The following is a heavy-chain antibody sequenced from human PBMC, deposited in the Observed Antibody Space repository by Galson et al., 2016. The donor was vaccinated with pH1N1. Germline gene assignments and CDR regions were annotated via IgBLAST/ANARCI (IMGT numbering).Heavy chain of an antibody. V-gene: IGHV3-23*01. CDR3: TKARVGNYYFDY. CDR2: ISGTGGST. D-gene: IGHD1-7*01. Sequence: SLRLSCAASGFTFSSYAMSWVRQAPGKGLEWVSAISGTGGSTYYADSVKGRFTISRDNSKNTLFLQMNSLRADDTAVYYCTKARVGNYYFDYWGQGSLVTVSS. J-gene: IGHJ4*02. CDR1: GFTFSSYA.